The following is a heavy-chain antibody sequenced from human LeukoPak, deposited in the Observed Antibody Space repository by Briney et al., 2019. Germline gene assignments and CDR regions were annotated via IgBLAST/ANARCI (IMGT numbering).Heavy chain of an antibody. J-gene: IGHJ4*02. Sequence: SETLSLTCTVSGGSISSSYWSWIRQPPGKGLEWIGYIYYSGSTNYNPSLKSRVTISVDTSKNQFSLKLSSVTAADTAVYYCARGSVVVAATGSPDFDYWGQGTLVTVSS. CDR1: GGSISSSY. D-gene: IGHD2-15*01. CDR2: IYYSGST. CDR3: ARGSVVVAATGSPDFDY. V-gene: IGHV4-59*01.